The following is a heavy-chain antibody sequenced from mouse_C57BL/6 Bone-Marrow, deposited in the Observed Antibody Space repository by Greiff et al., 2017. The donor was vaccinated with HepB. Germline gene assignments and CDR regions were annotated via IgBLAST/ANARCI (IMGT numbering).Heavy chain of an antibody. V-gene: IGHV1-69*01. D-gene: IGHD1-1*01. CDR2: IDPSDSYT. J-gene: IGHJ2*01. Sequence: QVQLKQPGAELVMPGASVKLSCKASGYTFTSYWMHWVKQRPGQGLEWIGEIDPSDSYTNYNQKFKGKATLTVDTSSSTAYMQLSSLTSEDSAVYYCARFTVVDGYWGQGTTLTVSS. CDR1: GYTFTSYW. CDR3: ARFTVVDGY.